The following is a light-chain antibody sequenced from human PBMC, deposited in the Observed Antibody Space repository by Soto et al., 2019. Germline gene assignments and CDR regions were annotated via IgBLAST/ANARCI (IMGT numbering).Light chain of an antibody. CDR2: AAS. CDR1: QSISTN. Sequence: EIVMTHSPVTLSVSPGERATLSCRASQSISTNLAWYQQKAGQAPRLLIYAASTRANGIPARFSGSGSGTDFTLTINSLQSEHFAVYYCQQYNNWLYTFGQGTKVDIK. V-gene: IGKV3-15*01. J-gene: IGKJ2*01. CDR3: QQYNNWLYT.